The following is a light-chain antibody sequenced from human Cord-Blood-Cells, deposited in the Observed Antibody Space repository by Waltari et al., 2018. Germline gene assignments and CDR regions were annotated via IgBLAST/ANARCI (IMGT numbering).Light chain of an antibody. CDR2: DAS. CDR3: QQYNSYSPT. CDR1: QCISSW. Sequence: DIQMTQSPSTLSASVGDSVTITCRARQCISSWLAWYQQKPGKAPKLLIYDASSLESGVPSRFSGSGSGTEFTLTISSLQPDDFATYYCQQYNSYSPTFGQGTKLEIK. V-gene: IGKV1-5*01. J-gene: IGKJ2*01.